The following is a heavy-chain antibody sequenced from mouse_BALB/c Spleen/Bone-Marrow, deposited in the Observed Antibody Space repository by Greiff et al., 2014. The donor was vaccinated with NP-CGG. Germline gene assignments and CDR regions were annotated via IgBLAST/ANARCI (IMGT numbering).Heavy chain of an antibody. CDR2: IWSDGST. CDR3: ARHDNDGYYLAY. J-gene: IGHJ3*01. V-gene: IGHV2-6-2*01. Sequence: VQLQQSGPDLVAPSQSLSITCTVSGFSLTSHGVHWVRQPPGKGLEWLVVIWSDGSTTYNSALKSRLSISEDNSKSQVFLKMNSLQTDDTAMYYCARHDNDGYYLAYWGQGTLVTVSA. D-gene: IGHD2-3*01. CDR1: GFSLTSHG.